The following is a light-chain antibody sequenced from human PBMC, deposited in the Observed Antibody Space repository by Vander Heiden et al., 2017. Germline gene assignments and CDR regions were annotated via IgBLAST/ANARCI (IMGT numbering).Light chain of an antibody. J-gene: IGKJ4*01. V-gene: IGKV4-1*01. Sequence: DIVMTQSPDFLAVSLGERATINCRSSQTVLYSSNNNNYLAWYQQKPGQPPKLLITWASTRESGVPDRFSGSGSGTDFTLTISSLQAEDVAVYYCQQYYSAPLTFGGGTKVQIK. CDR1: QTVLYSSNNNNY. CDR2: WAS. CDR3: QQYYSAPLT.